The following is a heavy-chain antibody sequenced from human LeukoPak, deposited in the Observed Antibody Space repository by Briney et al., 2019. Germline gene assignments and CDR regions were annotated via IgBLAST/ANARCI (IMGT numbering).Heavy chain of an antibody. CDR1: GGTFSSYA. Sequence: VASVKVSCKASGGTFSSYAISWVRQAPGQGLEWMGRIIPILGIANYAQKFQGRVTITADKSTSTAYMELSSLRSEDTAVYYCARDLSRPGQWLVIDYWGQGTLVTVSS. J-gene: IGHJ4*02. D-gene: IGHD6-19*01. CDR3: ARDLSRPGQWLVIDY. V-gene: IGHV1-69*04. CDR2: IIPILGIA.